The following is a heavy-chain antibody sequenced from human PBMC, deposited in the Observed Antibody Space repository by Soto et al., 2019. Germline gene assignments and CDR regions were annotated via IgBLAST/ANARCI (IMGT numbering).Heavy chain of an antibody. V-gene: IGHV4-4*02. CDR2: IYYSGSV. J-gene: IGHJ6*03. Sequence: SETLSLTCAVSSDSISRSHWLTWVRQSPGKGLEWLGDIYYSGSVYYNPSLRSRISISMDKSNNQFSLNLSSVTAADTAVYYCARGFFVTQYHYYHMDVWCKAIPVTVS. CDR1: SDSISRSHW. D-gene: IGHD2-21*02. CDR3: ARGFFVTQYHYYHMDV.